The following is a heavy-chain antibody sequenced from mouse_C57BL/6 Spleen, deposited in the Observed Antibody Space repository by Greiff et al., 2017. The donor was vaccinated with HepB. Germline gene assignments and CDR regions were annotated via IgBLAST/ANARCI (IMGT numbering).Heavy chain of an antibody. CDR3: ARQRGSGYLDY. D-gene: IGHD3-2*02. CDR1: GYTFTSYW. J-gene: IGHJ4*01. CDR2: INPSNGGT. Sequence: QVHVKQPGTELVKPGASVKLSCKASGYTFTSYWMHWVKQRPGQGLEWIGNINPSNGGTNYNEKFKSKATLTVDKSSSTAYMQLSSLTSEDSAVYYCARQRGSGYLDYWGQGTSVTVSS. V-gene: IGHV1-53*01.